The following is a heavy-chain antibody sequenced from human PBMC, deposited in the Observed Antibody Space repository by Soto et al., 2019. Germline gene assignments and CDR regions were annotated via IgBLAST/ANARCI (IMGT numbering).Heavy chain of an antibody. CDR2: INPNSGGT. D-gene: IGHD1-1*01. CDR3: AREPATAKPEGVDF. J-gene: IGHJ4*01. Sequence: ASVKVSCKASGYTFSDYYIHWVRQAPGQGLEWMGWINPNSGGTKYAPKFQGGVTMTRDTSITTAYMELSRLRSGDTAVYYCAREPATAKPEGVDFWGHGTPVPVSS. CDR1: GYTFSDYY. V-gene: IGHV1-2*02.